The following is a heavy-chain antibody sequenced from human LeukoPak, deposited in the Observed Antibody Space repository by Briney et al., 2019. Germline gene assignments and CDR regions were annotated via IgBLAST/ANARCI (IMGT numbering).Heavy chain of an antibody. CDR2: ARNKANSYSV. D-gene: IGHD3-10*01. J-gene: IGHJ4*02. Sequence: GGSLRLSCAASGFTFSDHFMDWVRQAPGNGLEWVGRARNKANSYSVEYAESVRGRFTISRDDSENSLYLQMNSLKTEDTAVYYCTREALNHGSGTYYIDSFDFWGQGTLVTVSS. CDR3: TREALNHGSGTYYIDSFDF. CDR1: GFTFSDHF. V-gene: IGHV3-72*01.